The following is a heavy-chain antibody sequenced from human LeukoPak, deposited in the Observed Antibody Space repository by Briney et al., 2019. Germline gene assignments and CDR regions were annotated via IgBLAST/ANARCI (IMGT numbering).Heavy chain of an antibody. D-gene: IGHD1-26*01. Sequence: SETLSLTCSVTGGSISTYYWTWIRQPPGKGLEWIGYIDYSGSTNYSPSLRSRVTISVDTSKNQFSLKLRSVTAADTAVYYCARVRRYSGRPDAFDICGQGTMVTVSS. CDR1: GGSISTYY. CDR2: IDYSGST. V-gene: IGHV4-59*01. CDR3: ARVRRYSGRPDAFDI. J-gene: IGHJ3*02.